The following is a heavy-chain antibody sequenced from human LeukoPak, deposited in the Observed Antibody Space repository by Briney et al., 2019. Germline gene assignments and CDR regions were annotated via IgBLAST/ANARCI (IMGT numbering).Heavy chain of an antibody. V-gene: IGHV1-18*01. CDR3: ARGTYYDFWSGSSDY. CDR1: GYTFTSYG. J-gene: IGHJ4*02. CDR2: ISAYNGNT. D-gene: IGHD3-3*01. Sequence: ASVKVSCKASGYTFTSYGISWVRQAPGQGLEWMGWISAYNGNTNYAQKLQGRVTMTTDTSTSTAYMELRSLRSDDTAVYYCARGTYYDFWSGSSDYWGQGTLVTVSS.